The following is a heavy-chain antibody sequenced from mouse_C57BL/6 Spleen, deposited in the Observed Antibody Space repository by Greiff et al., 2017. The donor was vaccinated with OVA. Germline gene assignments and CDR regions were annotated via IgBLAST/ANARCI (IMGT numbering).Heavy chain of an antibody. V-gene: IGHV1-52*01. CDR2: IDPSDSET. CDR3: ARWLGSSYDYYAMDY. CDR1: GYTFTSYW. D-gene: IGHD6-1*01. J-gene: IGHJ4*01. Sequence: QVQLQQPGAELVRPGSSVKLSCKASGYTFTSYWMHWVKQRPIQGLEWIGNIDPSDSETNYNQKFKDKATLTVDKSSSTAYMQLSSLTSEDSAVYYGARWLGSSYDYYAMDYWGQGTSVTVAS.